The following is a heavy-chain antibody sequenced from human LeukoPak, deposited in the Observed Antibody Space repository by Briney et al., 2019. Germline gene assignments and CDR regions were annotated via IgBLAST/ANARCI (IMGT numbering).Heavy chain of an antibody. D-gene: IGHD1-14*01. CDR1: GFTLDDYA. CDR3: AKDVAYNRGAFDV. Sequence: PGRSLRLSCAASGFTLDDYAMHWVRQAPGKGLEWVSGVSWNSGTIDYADSVKGRFTISRDNAKNSLYLQMNSLRAEDTALHYCAKDVAYNRGAFDVWGQGTMVTVSS. J-gene: IGHJ3*01. CDR2: VSWNSGTI. V-gene: IGHV3-9*01.